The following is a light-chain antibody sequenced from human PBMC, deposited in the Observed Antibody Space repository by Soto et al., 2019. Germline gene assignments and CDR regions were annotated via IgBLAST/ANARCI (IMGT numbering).Light chain of an antibody. J-gene: IGLJ1*01. CDR2: QVT. CDR3: TSFSSSNSLYV. V-gene: IGLV2-14*01. Sequence: QSVITQPSSVSGSLGNSITISCTGTTRDIAGYNYISWYQQLPGKAPKLMIYQVTIRPSGISNRFSGSKSGNPASLTISGLQAEDEADYYCTSFSSSNSLYVFGTGSRSPS. CDR1: TRDIAGYNY.